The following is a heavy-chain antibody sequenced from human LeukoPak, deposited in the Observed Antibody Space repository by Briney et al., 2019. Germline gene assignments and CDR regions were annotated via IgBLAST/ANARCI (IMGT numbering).Heavy chain of an antibody. D-gene: IGHD5-12*01. CDR3: ARYVKNGYDTPGFDY. J-gene: IGHJ4*02. CDR2: IYYSGST. CDR1: GGSISSGSYY. V-gene: IGHV4-61*05. Sequence: SETLSLTCTVSGGSISSGSYYWGWIRQPPGKGLEWIGYIYYSGSTNYNPSLKSRVTMSVDTSKNQFSLKLSSVTAADTAVYYCARYVKNGYDTPGFDYWGQGTLVTVSS.